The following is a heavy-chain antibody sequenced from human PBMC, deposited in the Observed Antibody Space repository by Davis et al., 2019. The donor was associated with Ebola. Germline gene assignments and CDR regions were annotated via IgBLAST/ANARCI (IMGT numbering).Heavy chain of an antibody. CDR2: MNPNSGNT. CDR1: GYTFTSYD. CDR3: ARGPTAGSGVLHS. D-gene: IGHD3-10*01. V-gene: IGHV1-8*01. Sequence: ASVKVSCKASGYTFTSYDINWVRQATGQGLEWMGWMNPNSGNTGYAQKFQGRVTMTRDTSISTAYMELSRLRSDDTAVYYCARGPTAGSGVLHSWGQGTLVTVSS. J-gene: IGHJ4*02.